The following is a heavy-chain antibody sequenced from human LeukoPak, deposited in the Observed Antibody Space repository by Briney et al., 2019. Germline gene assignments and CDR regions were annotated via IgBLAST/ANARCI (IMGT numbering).Heavy chain of an antibody. CDR3: ARDRGWLTSDY. Sequence: GGSLRLSCAASGFTFSTYWMGWVRQAPGKGLEWLGNIKEDGSEKYYVDFVKGRFTISRGNAKNSLSLQMNSLGVEDTAVYYCARDRGWLTSDYWGQGTLVTVSS. D-gene: IGHD6-19*01. CDR1: GFTFSTYW. CDR2: IKEDGSEK. V-gene: IGHV3-7*03. J-gene: IGHJ4*02.